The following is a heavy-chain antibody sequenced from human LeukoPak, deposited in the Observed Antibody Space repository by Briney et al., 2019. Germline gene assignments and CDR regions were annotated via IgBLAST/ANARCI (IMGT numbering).Heavy chain of an antibody. Sequence: SETLSLTCTVSGGSVSFYYWSWIRQPPGKGLEWTGYIYYSGSTNYNPSLKSRVTISVDTSKNQFSLKVSSVTAADTAVYYCARDARGSSYMDVWGQGTTVTVSS. V-gene: IGHV4-59*02. D-gene: IGHD3-10*01. J-gene: IGHJ6*02. CDR2: IYYSGST. CDR1: GGSVSFYY. CDR3: ARDARGSSYMDV.